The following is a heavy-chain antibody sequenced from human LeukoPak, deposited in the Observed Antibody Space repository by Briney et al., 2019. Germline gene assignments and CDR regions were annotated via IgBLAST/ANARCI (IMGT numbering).Heavy chain of an antibody. J-gene: IGHJ6*03. CDR3: ARSTLYDSSGYPSYYYYYMDV. CDR1: GFTFDDYG. CDR2: INWNGGST. Sequence: PGGSLRLSCAASGFTFDDYGMSWVRQAPGKGLEWVSGINWNGGSTGYADSVKGRFTISRDNAKNSLYLRMNSLRAEDTALYYCARSTLYDSSGYPSYYYYYMDVWGKGTTVTVSS. D-gene: IGHD3-22*01. V-gene: IGHV3-20*04.